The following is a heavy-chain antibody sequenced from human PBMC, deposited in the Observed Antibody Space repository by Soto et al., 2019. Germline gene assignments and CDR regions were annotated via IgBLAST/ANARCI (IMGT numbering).Heavy chain of an antibody. CDR3: ARPKVDDYYYYGMAV. V-gene: IGHV1-18*01. D-gene: IGHD2-15*01. CDR2: ISAYNGNT. CDR1: GYTFTSYG. J-gene: IGHJ6*02. Sequence: ASVKVSCKASGYTFTSYGISWVRQAPGQGLEWMGWISAYNGNTNYTQKLQGRVTMTTDTSTSTAYMELRSLRSDDTAVYYCARPKVDDYYYYGMAVWGQGTTVTVSS.